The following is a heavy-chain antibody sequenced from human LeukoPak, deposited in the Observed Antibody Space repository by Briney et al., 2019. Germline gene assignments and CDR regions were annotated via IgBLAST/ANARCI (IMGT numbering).Heavy chain of an antibody. Sequence: ASVKVSCKASGGTFSTFPISWVRQAPGQGLEWMGWMNPNSGNTGYAQKFQGRVTMTRNTSISTAYMELSSLRSEDTAVYYCARGGVVPTYYFDYWGQGTPVTVSS. CDR1: GGTFSTFP. CDR3: ARGGVVPTYYFDY. CDR2: MNPNSGNT. D-gene: IGHD2-15*01. V-gene: IGHV1-8*01. J-gene: IGHJ4*02.